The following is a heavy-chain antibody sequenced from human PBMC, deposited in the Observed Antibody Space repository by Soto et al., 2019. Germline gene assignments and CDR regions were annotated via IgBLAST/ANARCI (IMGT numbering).Heavy chain of an antibody. V-gene: IGHV3-23*01. CDR2: ISGSGGST. CDR1: GFTFSSYA. Sequence: GSLRLSCAASGFTFSSYAMSWVRQAPGKGLEWVSAISGSGGSTYYADSVKGRFTISRDNSKNTLYLQMNSLRAEDTAVYYCAKAPKSVVIAFLFDYWGQGTLVTVSS. CDR3: AKAPKSVVIAFLFDY. D-gene: IGHD3-22*01. J-gene: IGHJ4*02.